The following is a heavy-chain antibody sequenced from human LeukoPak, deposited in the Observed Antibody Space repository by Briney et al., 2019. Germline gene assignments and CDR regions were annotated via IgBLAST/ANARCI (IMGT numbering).Heavy chain of an antibody. Sequence: SETLSLTCTVSGGSISSYYWSWIRQPPGKGLEWIGNIYTSGNTNYNPSLKSRVTISVDTSKNQFSLKLNSVTAADTAVYHCARPYSSGWSGAFDIWGQGTMVTVSS. CDR1: GGSISSYY. D-gene: IGHD6-19*01. V-gene: IGHV4-4*09. CDR3: ARPYSSGWSGAFDI. CDR2: IYTSGNT. J-gene: IGHJ3*02.